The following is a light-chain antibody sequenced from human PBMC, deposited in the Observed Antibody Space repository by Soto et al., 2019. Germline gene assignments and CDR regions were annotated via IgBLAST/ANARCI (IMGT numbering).Light chain of an antibody. CDR3: QQRSNWPGT. CDR2: DAS. V-gene: IGKV3-11*01. J-gene: IGKJ1*01. CDR1: QSVRSS. Sequence: IVLTQSPATLSLSPGERATLSCRASQSVRSSLAWYQQQPGQAPRLLIFDASNRATGIPPRFSGSGSGTDFTLTINSLEPEDFVVYYCQQRSNWPGTFGQGTKVDIK.